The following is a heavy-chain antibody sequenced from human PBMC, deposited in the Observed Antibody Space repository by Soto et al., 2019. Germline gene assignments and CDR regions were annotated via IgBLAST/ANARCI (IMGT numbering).Heavy chain of an antibody. CDR2: INAGNGNT. J-gene: IGHJ6*03. V-gene: IGHV1-3*01. CDR3: ARDRYDYSKVGVEYYYYYMDV. CDR1: GYTFTSYA. Sequence: QVQLVQSGAEVKKPGASVKVSCKASGYTFTSYAMHWVRQAPGQRLEWMGWINAGNGNTKYSQKFQGRVTITRDTSASTAYMELSSLRSEDTAVYYCARDRYDYSKVGVEYYYYYMDVGAKGPRSPSP. D-gene: IGHD4-4*01.